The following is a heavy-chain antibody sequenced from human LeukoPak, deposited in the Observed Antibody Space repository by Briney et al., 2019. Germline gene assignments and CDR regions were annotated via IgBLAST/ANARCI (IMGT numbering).Heavy chain of an antibody. Sequence: EASVKVSCKASGGTFSSYAISWVRQAPGQGLEWMGGIIPIFGTANYAQKFQGRVTITADESTSTAYMELSSLRSEDTAVYYCARGYDSLRTDYGDWFDPWGQGTLVTVSS. D-gene: IGHD3-22*01. J-gene: IGHJ5*02. V-gene: IGHV1-69*13. CDR2: IIPIFGTA. CDR3: ARGYDSLRTDYGDWFDP. CDR1: GGTFSSYA.